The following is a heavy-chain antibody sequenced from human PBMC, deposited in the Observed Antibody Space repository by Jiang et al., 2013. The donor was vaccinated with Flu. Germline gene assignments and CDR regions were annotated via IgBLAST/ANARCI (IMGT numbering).Heavy chain of an antibody. CDR2: ISYDGSDK. CDR3: ARGSNYFGSGSYYLVFDI. J-gene: IGHJ3*02. V-gene: IGHV3-30-3*01. D-gene: IGHD3-10*01. CDR1: GFTFSNYA. Sequence: GVVQPGRSLRLSCAASGFTFSNYAMHWVRQAPGKGLEWVAIISYDGSDKSHADSVRGRFTISRDISKNTLDLQMNSLRAEDTAVYYCARGSNYFGSGSYYLVFDIWGQGTTVTVSS.